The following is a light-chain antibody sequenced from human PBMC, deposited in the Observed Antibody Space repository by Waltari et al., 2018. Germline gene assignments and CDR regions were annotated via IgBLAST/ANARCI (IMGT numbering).Light chain of an antibody. Sequence: QSVLTQPPSASGTPGQRVTISCSGRASNIGGNVVNWYQQFPGKAPKLVIYRNDQRPSGDPDRFSGSKSGTSASLAISGLQSEDEADYYCAAWDDSPNGHWVFGGGTKVTVL. V-gene: IGLV1-44*01. CDR3: AAWDDSPNGHWV. J-gene: IGLJ3*02. CDR1: ASNIGGNV. CDR2: RND.